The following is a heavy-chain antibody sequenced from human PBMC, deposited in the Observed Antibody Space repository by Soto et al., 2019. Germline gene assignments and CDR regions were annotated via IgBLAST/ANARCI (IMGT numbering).Heavy chain of an antibody. Sequence: QVQLVQSGAEVKKPGSSVKVSCKASGGTFSSYAISWVRQAPGQGLEWMGGIIPIFGTANYAQKFQGRVTITADESTSTAYMELSSLRSEDTAVYYCARDRMILGYCSGGSCFGWFDPWGQGTLVTVS. D-gene: IGHD2-15*01. CDR2: IIPIFGTA. CDR1: GGTFSSYA. CDR3: ARDRMILGYCSGGSCFGWFDP. V-gene: IGHV1-69*01. J-gene: IGHJ5*02.